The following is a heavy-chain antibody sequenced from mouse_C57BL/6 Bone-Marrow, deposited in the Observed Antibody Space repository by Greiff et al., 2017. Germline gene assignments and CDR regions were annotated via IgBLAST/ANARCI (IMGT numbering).Heavy chain of an antibody. J-gene: IGHJ2*01. Sequence: EVQLVESGGGLVQPGGSMKLSCVASGFTFSNYWMNWVRQSPEKGLEWVAQIRLKSDNYATHYAESVKGRFTISRDDSKSSVYLQMNNLRAEDTGIYYCTGGTTVTDYWGQGTTLTVSS. D-gene: IGHD1-1*01. CDR2: IRLKSDNYAT. CDR1: GFTFSNYW. V-gene: IGHV6-3*01. CDR3: TGGTTVTDY.